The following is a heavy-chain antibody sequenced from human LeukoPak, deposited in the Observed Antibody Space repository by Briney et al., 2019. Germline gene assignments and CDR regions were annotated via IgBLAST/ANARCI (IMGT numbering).Heavy chain of an antibody. CDR1: GYTLTELS. Sequence: GASVKVSCKVSGYTLTELSMHWVRQAPGKGLEWMGGFDPEDGETIYAQKFQGRVTMTEDTSTDTAYMELSSLRSEDTAVYYCATATSGSHYDAFDIWGQGTMVTVSS. D-gene: IGHD2-15*01. J-gene: IGHJ3*02. CDR2: FDPEDGET. CDR3: ATATSGSHYDAFDI. V-gene: IGHV1-24*01.